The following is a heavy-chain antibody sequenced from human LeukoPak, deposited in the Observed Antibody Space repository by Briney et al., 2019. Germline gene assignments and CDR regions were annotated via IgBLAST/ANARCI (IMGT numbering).Heavy chain of an antibody. V-gene: IGHV3-23*01. J-gene: IGHJ4*02. CDR1: GFTFNSYA. CDR3: GKTTTGYSSGRYPGWPVDY. CDR2: IFGSGGSA. D-gene: IGHD6-19*01. Sequence: GGSLRLSCAASGFTFNSYAMYWVRQAPGKGLEWVSGIFGSGGSAHYADSVKGRFTISRDNSKNTVYLQMDSLRVEDTAVYYCGKTTTGYSSGRYPGWPVDYWGQGTLVTVSS.